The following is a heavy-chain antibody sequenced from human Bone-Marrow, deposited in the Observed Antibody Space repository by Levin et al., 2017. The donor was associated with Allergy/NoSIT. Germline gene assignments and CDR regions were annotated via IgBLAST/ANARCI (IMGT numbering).Heavy chain of an antibody. V-gene: IGHV3-9*01. CDR2: ISWNSGSL. CDR1: GFKFDDYA. D-gene: IGHD6-19*01. CDR3: AKDQSRGWTRGNYYYSGLDV. Sequence: SCAASGFKFDDYALHWVRQAPGKGLEWVSTISWNSGSLAYADSVMGRFTISRDNAKNSLYLQMNRLRDDDTALYYCAKDQSRGWTRGNYYYSGLDVWGQGTTVTVSS. J-gene: IGHJ6*02.